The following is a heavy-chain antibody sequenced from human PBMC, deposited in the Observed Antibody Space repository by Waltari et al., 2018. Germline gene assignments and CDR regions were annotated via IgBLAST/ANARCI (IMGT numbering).Heavy chain of an antibody. CDR3: AKVPGYGGNPRRGVYFDY. J-gene: IGHJ4*02. Sequence: EVQLVESGGGLVQPGGYLRLSCAASGFTFSCYAMSRVRQAQGTGLEWVSAISGSGGSTYYADSVKGRFTISRDNSKNTLYLQMNSLRAEDTAVYYCAKVPGYGGNPRRGVYFDYWGQGTLVTVSS. CDR1: GFTFSCYA. D-gene: IGHD2-15*01. CDR2: ISGSGGST. V-gene: IGHV3-23*04.